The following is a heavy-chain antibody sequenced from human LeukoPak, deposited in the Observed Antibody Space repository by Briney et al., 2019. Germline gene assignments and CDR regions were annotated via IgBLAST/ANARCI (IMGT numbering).Heavy chain of an antibody. CDR3: VNRGAEVGATVAPGDY. CDR1: GFTFSSYA. Sequence: PGGSLRLSCAASGFTFSSYAMSWVRQAPGKGLEWVSGISGSVISTYYADSVKGRFTISRDNSKNTLYLQMNSLRAEDTAVYYCVNRGAEVGATVAPGDYWGQGTLVTVSS. D-gene: IGHD1-26*01. V-gene: IGHV3-23*01. J-gene: IGHJ4*02. CDR2: ISGSVIST.